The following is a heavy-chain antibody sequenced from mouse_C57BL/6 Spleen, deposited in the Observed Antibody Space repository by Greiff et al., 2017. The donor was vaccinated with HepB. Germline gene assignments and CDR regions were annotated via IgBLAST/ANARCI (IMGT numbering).Heavy chain of an antibody. CDR1: GYAFSSSW. Sequence: QVQLKQSGPELVKPGASVKISCKASGYAFSSSWMNWVKQRPGKGLEWIGRIYPGDGDTNYNGKFKGKATLSADKSSSTAYMQLSSLTSEDSAVYFCAKEGLTRYFDVWGTGTTVTVSS. V-gene: IGHV1-82*01. D-gene: IGHD3-3*01. CDR2: IYPGDGDT. CDR3: AKEGLTRYFDV. J-gene: IGHJ1*03.